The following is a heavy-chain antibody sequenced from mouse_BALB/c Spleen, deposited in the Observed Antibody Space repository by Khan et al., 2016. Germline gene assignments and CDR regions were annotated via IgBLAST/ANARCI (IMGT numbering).Heavy chain of an antibody. J-gene: IGHJ1*01. Sequence: EVELVESGGGLVQPGGSLKLSCATSGFTFSDYYMYWVRQTPEKRLEWVAYISNGGDNTYYPDTVKGRFTISRDNAKNILYLQMSRLQSEDTAMYYYARHLKNYGSPSYYDGWGAGTTVTVSS. CDR3: ARHLKNYGSPSYYDG. V-gene: IGHV5-12*02. D-gene: IGHD1-1*01. CDR1: GFTFSDYY. CDR2: ISNGGDNT.